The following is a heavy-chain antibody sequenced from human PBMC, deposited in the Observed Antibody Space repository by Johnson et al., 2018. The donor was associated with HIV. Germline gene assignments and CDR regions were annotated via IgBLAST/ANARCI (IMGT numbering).Heavy chain of an antibody. J-gene: IGHJ3*02. CDR3: ARGTLAAFDI. CDR2: IKQDGSEK. D-gene: IGHD2-2*01. CDR1: GFIFSSYH. Sequence: VTLVESGGGVVQPGMSLRLSCAASGFIFSSYHMHWVRQAPGKGLEWVANIKQDGSEKYYVDSVKGRFTISRDNAKNSVYLQMNSLRAEDTAVYYCARGTLAAFDIWGQGTMVTVYS. V-gene: IGHV3-7*03.